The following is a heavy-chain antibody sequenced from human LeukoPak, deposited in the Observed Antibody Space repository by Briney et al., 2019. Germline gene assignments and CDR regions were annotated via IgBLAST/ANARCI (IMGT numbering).Heavy chain of an antibody. V-gene: IGHV4-39*07. J-gene: IGHJ6*02. CDR2: ISYSGST. Sequence: SETLSLTCTVSGGSIGSTRYYWGWIRQPPGKGLEWIGSISYSGSTHYNPSLQSRVTISVDTSKNQFSLKVTSVTAADTAVYYCARLDVWGQGTTVTVSS. CDR3: ARLDV. CDR1: GGSIGSTRYY.